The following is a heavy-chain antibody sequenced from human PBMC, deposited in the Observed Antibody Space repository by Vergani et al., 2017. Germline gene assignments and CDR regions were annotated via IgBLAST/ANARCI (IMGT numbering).Heavy chain of an antibody. V-gene: IGHV1-69*12. D-gene: IGHD3-10*01. CDR1: GGTFSSYA. CDR3: ARGMVREVIMIMDYGMDV. Sequence: QVQLVQSGAEVKKPGSSVKVSCKASGGTFSSYAISWVRQAPGQGLEWMGGIIPIFGTANYAQKFQGRVTITADESTSTAYMELSSLRSEDTAVYYCARGMVREVIMIMDYGMDVWGQGTTVTVSS. J-gene: IGHJ6*02. CDR2: IIPIFGTA.